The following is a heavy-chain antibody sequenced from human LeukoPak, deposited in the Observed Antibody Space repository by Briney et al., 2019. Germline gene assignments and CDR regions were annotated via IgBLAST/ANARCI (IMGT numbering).Heavy chain of an antibody. J-gene: IGHJ4*02. V-gene: IGHV3-30*04. CDR3: AKAPPRGWLGRGWDY. D-gene: IGHD6-19*01. CDR2: ISYDGSNK. CDR1: GFTFSSYA. Sequence: GGSLRLSCAASGFTFSSYAMHWVRQAPGKGLEWVAVISYDGSNKYYADSVKGRFTISRDNSKNTLYLQMNSLRAEDTAVYYCAKAPPRGWLGRGWDYWGQGTLVTVSS.